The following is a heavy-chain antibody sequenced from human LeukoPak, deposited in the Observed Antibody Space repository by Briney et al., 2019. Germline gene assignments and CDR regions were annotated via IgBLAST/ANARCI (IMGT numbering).Heavy chain of an antibody. V-gene: IGHV3-23*01. D-gene: IGHD5-12*01. J-gene: IGHJ4*02. Sequence: GGSLRLSCAGSGFPFSSHGMNWVRQAPGKGLEWVSGISPGGGPTYYADSVKGRFTISRDDSKNTLYLQMKNLRAEDTAVYYCAKDGAWLRFDDWGQGILVTVSS. CDR3: AKDGAWLRFDD. CDR2: ISPGGGPT. CDR1: GFPFSSHG.